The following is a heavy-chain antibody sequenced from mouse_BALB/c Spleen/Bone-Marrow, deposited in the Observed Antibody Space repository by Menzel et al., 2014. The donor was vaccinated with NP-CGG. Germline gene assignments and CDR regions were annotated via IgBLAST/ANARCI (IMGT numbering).Heavy chain of an antibody. CDR2: IDPANGNT. V-gene: IGHV14-3*02. J-gene: IGHJ4*01. Sequence: EVQGVESGAELVKPGASVKLSCTASGFNIKDTYMHWVKQRPEQGLEWIGRIDPANGNTKYDPKFQGKATIKADTSSTSAYLQLSSLTSEDTAVYYCARWLLPYGLDYWGQGTSVTVSS. CDR1: GFNIKDTY. D-gene: IGHD2-3*01. CDR3: ARWLLPYGLDY.